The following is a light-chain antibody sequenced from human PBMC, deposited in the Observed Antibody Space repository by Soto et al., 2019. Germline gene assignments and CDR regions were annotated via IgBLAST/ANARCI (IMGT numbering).Light chain of an antibody. Sequence: DIQMTQSPSSLSASVGDRVTITCRASQSISSYLNWYQQKPGKAPKLLIYAASSLQSGVPSRFSGSGSGTDFTLTISSLQPEDFATYYCQQSYISPSTVGRGTKVEIK. V-gene: IGKV1-39*01. J-gene: IGKJ1*01. CDR2: AAS. CDR3: QQSYISPST. CDR1: QSISSY.